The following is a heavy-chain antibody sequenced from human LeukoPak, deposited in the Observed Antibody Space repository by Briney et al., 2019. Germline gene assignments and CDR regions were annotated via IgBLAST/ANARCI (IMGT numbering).Heavy chain of an antibody. Sequence: SETLSLTCAVSGGSISSSNWWSWVRQPPGKGLEWIGETYHSGSTYYNPSLKSRVTISVDRSKNQFSLKLSSVTAADTAVYYCARGIGSPRQKYNWFDPWGQGTLVTVSS. D-gene: IGHD1-1*01. V-gene: IGHV4-4*02. CDR1: GGSISSSNW. CDR3: ARGIGSPRQKYNWFDP. J-gene: IGHJ5*02. CDR2: TYHSGST.